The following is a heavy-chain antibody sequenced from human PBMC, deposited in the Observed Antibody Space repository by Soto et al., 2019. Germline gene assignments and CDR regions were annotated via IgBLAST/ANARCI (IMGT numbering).Heavy chain of an antibody. Sequence: GGSLRLSCAASGFTFSSYAMSWVRQAPGKGLEWVSAISDSGGSTYYADSVKGRFTISRDNSKNTLYLQMNSLRAEDTAVYYCAKDYYGSGGYAGPVDYWGQGTLVTVSS. J-gene: IGHJ4*02. V-gene: IGHV3-23*01. CDR2: ISDSGGST. CDR1: GFTFSSYA. CDR3: AKDYYGSGGYAGPVDY. D-gene: IGHD3-10*01.